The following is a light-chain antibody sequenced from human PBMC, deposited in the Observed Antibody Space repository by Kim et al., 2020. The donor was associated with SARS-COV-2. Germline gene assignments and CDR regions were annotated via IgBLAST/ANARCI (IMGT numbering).Light chain of an antibody. CDR3: QQSYNTPT. V-gene: IGKV1-39*01. Sequence: LSASVGDTVTITCRASQSISNYLNWYQLKPGKAPTLLIYAASSLQSGVPSRFSGSGSGTDFTLTISSLQPEDFATYSCQQSYNTPTFGGGTKLEI. J-gene: IGKJ4*01. CDR1: QSISNY. CDR2: AAS.